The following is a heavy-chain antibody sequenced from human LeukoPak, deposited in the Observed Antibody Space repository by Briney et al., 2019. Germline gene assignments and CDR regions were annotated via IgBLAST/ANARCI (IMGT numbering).Heavy chain of an antibody. V-gene: IGHV1/OR15-1*04. J-gene: IGHJ4*02. CDR3: ARDAQIAVSERDY. CDR2: INPNSGGT. D-gene: IGHD6-19*01. CDR1: GYIFIDSY. Sequence: ASVKVSCKASGYIFIDSYMHWVRPAPGQGLGWMGRINPNSGGTNYVQKLQGRVTMTTDTSTRTAYMELRSLRSDDTAVYYCARDAQIAVSERDYWGQGTLVTVSS.